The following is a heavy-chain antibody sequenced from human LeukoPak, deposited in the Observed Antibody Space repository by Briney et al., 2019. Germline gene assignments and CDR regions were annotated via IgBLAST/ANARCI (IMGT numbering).Heavy chain of an antibody. J-gene: IGHJ4*02. Sequence: PGGSLRLSCAASGFTFTSYWMSWVRQAPGKGLEWVSAISGSGGSTYYADSVKGRFTISRDNSKNTLYLQMNSLRAEDTAVYYCAKGANYYDSSGLDYWGQGTLVTVSS. CDR3: AKGANYYDSSGLDY. D-gene: IGHD3-22*01. CDR1: GFTFTSYW. V-gene: IGHV3-23*01. CDR2: ISGSGGST.